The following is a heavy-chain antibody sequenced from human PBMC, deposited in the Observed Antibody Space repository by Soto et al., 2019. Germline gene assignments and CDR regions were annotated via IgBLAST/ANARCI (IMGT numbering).Heavy chain of an antibody. Sequence: SETLSLTCAASGGSISSGGYSWSWIRQPPGKGLEWIGYIYHSGSTYYNPSLKSRVTISVDKSKNQFSLKLSSVTAADTAVYYCARVYMVRGTIIRYFDYWGQGTLVTVSS. CDR1: GGSISSGGYS. CDR2: IYHSGST. V-gene: IGHV4-30-2*01. CDR3: ARVYMVRGTIIRYFDY. J-gene: IGHJ4*02. D-gene: IGHD3-10*01.